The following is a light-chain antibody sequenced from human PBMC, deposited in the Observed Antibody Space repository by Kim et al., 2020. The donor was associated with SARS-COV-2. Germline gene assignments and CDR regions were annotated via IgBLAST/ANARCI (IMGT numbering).Light chain of an antibody. J-gene: IGLJ3*02. CDR3: AAWDDSLSGWV. Sequence: ELTQPPSASGTPGQRVTITCSGSSSNSGSNYVYWYQQLPETAPKLHIYRNNQRPSGVPDRFSGSKSGTSASLAISGLRSEDEADYYCAAWDDSLSGWVFGGGTQLTVL. CDR2: RNN. V-gene: IGLV1-47*01. CDR1: SSNSGSNY.